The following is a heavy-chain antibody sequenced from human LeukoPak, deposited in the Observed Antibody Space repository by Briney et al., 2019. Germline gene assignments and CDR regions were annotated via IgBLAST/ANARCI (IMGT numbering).Heavy chain of an antibody. CDR3: ARGRGKLSRYQLLF. CDR1: GYTFTGYY. CDR2: MNPNSGNT. V-gene: IGHV1-8*02. Sequence: GASVKVSCKASGYTFTGYYMHWVRQAPGQGLEWMGWMNPNSGNTGYAQKFQGRVTMTRNTSISTAYMELSSLRSEDTAVYYCARGRGKLSRYQLLFWGQGTLVTVSS. D-gene: IGHD2-2*01. J-gene: IGHJ4*02.